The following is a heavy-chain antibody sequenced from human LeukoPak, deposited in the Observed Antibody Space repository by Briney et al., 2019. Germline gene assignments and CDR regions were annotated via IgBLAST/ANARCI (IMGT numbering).Heavy chain of an antibody. CDR3: ARDLAGDDYGNYFDY. Sequence: GGSLRLPCAASGFTFSSYAMHWVRQAPGKGLEYVSAISSNGGTTYYASSVKGRFTISRDNAKNSLYLQMNSLRAEDTAVYYCARDLAGDDYGNYFDYWGQGTLVTVSS. CDR1: GFTFSSYA. J-gene: IGHJ4*02. CDR2: ISSNGGTT. D-gene: IGHD4/OR15-4a*01. V-gene: IGHV3-64*01.